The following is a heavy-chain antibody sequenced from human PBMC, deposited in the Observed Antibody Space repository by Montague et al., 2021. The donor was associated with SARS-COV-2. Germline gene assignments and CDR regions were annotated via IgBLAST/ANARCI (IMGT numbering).Heavy chain of an antibody. Sequence: SETLSLTCAVYGVSFSGYYWSWIRQAPGKGLEWIGEINHSGSTNYKPSXXSRVTISVDTSTNQFSLNLNSVTAADTAVYYCTRGPVFRNSWYSLPTLDQRPPWYFDLWGRGTLVIVSS. V-gene: IGHV4-34*01. CDR3: TRGPVFRNSWYSLPTLDQRPPWYFDL. D-gene: IGHD6-13*01. J-gene: IGHJ2*01. CDR1: GVSFSGYY. CDR2: INHSGST.